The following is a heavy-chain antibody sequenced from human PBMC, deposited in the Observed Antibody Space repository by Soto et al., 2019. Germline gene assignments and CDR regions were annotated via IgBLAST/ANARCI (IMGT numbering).Heavy chain of an antibody. J-gene: IGHJ4*02. V-gene: IGHV1-69*01. D-gene: IGHD2-15*01. Sequence: QVQLVQSGAEVKKPGSSVKVSCKASGGTFSSYAISWVRQAPGQGLEWMGGIIPIFGTANYAQKFQGRVTITADESKSTAYMEMSSLRSEDTAVYYCARGDEGYCSGGNCYVAGYWGQGTLVTVSS. CDR3: ARGDEGYCSGGNCYVAGY. CDR2: IIPIFGTA. CDR1: GGTFSSYA.